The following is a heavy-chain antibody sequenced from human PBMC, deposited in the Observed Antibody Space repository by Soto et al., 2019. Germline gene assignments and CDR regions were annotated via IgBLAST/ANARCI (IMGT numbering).Heavy chain of an antibody. D-gene: IGHD5-18*01. CDR3: ARVNTAMDHYFYYYGMDV. V-gene: IGHV4-39*01. CDR2: IYYSGST. J-gene: IGHJ6*02. Sequence: LEILSLTCTVSGGSISSSSYYWGWIRQPPGKGLEWIGSIYYSGSTYYNPSLKSRVTISVDTSKNHFSLKLSSVTAADTAVFYFARVNTAMDHYFYYYGMDVWGQGTTVTVSS. CDR1: GGSISSSSYY.